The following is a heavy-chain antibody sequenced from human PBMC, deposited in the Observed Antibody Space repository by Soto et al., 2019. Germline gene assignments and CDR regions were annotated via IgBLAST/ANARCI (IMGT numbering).Heavy chain of an antibody. V-gene: IGHV4-59*01. CDR3: ARCPIDHNWFGP. J-gene: IGHJ5*02. Sequence: SETLSLTCTVSGSDITTYYWSWLRQSPGKGLEWIGHIYDTGSTTYNPSLKSRVTISVDTSNKQFSLRLTSVTAADTAVYYCARCPIDHNWFGPWGQGTRVTVSS. D-gene: IGHD3-9*01. CDR2: IYDTGST. CDR1: GSDITTYY.